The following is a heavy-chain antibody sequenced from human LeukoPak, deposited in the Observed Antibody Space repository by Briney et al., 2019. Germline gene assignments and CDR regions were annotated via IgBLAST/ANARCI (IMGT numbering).Heavy chain of an antibody. Sequence: SETLSLTCTVSGGSISSSSYYWGWIRQPPGKGLEWIGSIYYSGSTYYNPSLKSRVTISVDTSKNQFSLKLSSVTAADTAVYYCARRKSERWFGEQAYTWDVWGQGPTVTVSS. CDR1: GGSISSSSYY. CDR2: IYYSGST. V-gene: IGHV4-39*01. J-gene: IGHJ6*02. CDR3: ARRKSERWFGEQAYTWDV. D-gene: IGHD3-10*01.